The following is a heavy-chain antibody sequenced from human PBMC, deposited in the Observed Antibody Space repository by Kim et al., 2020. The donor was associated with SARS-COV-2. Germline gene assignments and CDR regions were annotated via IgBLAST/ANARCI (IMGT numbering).Heavy chain of an antibody. V-gene: IGHV4-31*02. Sequence: TQSPTGRVTISVETSKNQFSLKLSAVTAADTAVYYCARETELWRPMDVWGQGTTVTVSS. J-gene: IGHJ6*02. D-gene: IGHD5-18*01. CDR3: ARETELWRPMDV.